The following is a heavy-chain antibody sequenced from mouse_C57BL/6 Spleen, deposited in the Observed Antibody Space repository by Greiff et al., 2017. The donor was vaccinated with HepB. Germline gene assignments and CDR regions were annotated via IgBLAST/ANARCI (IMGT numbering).Heavy chain of an antibody. J-gene: IGHJ2*01. V-gene: IGHV14-4*01. CDR3: NTGPTVVVFDY. D-gene: IGHD1-1*01. Sequence: EVQLQQSGAELVRPGASVKLSCTASGFNITDDYMHWVKQRPEQGLEWIGWIDPENGDTEYASKFQGKATITADTSSNTAYLQLSSLTSEDTAVYYCNTGPTVVVFDYWGQGTTLTVSS. CDR2: IDPENGDT. CDR1: GFNITDDY.